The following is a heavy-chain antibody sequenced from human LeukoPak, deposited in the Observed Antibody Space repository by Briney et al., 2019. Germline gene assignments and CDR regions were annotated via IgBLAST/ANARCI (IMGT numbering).Heavy chain of an antibody. CDR1: GFIFDDHA. Sequence: PGRSLRLSCVASGFIFDDHAMHWVRQAPGKGLEWVSGISWNSGSIGYADSVKGRFTISRDNARNSLYLQMNSLTAEDTAVYYCARDPYSGAYGNTYYYYMDVWGKGTTVTISS. J-gene: IGHJ6*03. V-gene: IGHV3-9*01. D-gene: IGHD1-26*01. CDR2: ISWNSGSI. CDR3: ARDPYSGAYGNTYYYYMDV.